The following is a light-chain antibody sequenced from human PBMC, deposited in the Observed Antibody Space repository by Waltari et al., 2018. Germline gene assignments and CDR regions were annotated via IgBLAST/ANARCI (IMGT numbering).Light chain of an antibody. V-gene: IGLV1-51*02. CDR2: EDD. CDR3: GTWDSSLSGAV. Sequence: QSVLTQPPSVSAAPGQKVTISCSGGSSNIGNNYVSWYRQFPGTAPKLLIYEDDERPSGIPGRFSGSKSGTSATLVITGLQAGDEADYYCGTWDSSLSGAVFGGGTHLTVL. CDR1: SSNIGNNY. J-gene: IGLJ7*01.